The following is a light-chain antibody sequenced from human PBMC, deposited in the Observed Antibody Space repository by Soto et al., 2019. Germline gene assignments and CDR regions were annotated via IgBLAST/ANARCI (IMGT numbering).Light chain of an antibody. J-gene: IGKJ4*01. CDR3: QQYNDWPLT. Sequence: EIVMTQSPATLSVSPGERATLSCRASQSVSSNLAWYQQKPGQVPRLLIYGASTRAIGIPARVSGSGSGTEVTLTISSLQSEDFAVYYCQQYNDWPLTFGGGTKVEIK. V-gene: IGKV3-15*01. CDR2: GAS. CDR1: QSVSSN.